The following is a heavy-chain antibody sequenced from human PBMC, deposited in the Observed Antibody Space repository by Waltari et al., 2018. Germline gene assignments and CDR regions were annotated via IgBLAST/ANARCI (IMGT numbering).Heavy chain of an antibody. CDR1: GFTVSSNY. CDR3: AREGVAAAGIHYFDY. D-gene: IGHD6-13*01. CDR2: IYSGGST. V-gene: IGHV3-53*01. J-gene: IGHJ4*02. Sequence: EVQLVESGGGLIQPGGSLRLSCAASGFTVSSNYMSWVPQAPGKGLEWVSVIYSGGSTYYADSVKGRFTISRDNSKNTLYLQMNSLRAEDTAVYYCAREGVAAAGIHYFDYWGQGTLVTVSS.